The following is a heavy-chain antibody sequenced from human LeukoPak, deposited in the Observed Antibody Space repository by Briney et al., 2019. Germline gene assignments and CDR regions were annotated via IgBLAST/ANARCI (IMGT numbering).Heavy chain of an antibody. CDR3: VGLDVASY. J-gene: IGHJ4*02. D-gene: IGHD6-19*01. CDR1: GFTFSSYA. CDR2: ISYDGSYR. Sequence: QPGRSLRLSCAASGFTFSSYAIHWVRQAPGKGLEWVAVISYDGSYRNYADSVKGRFTISRDNSKNTLYLQMSSLRPEDTAVYYCVGLDVASYWGQGSLVTVAS. V-gene: IGHV3-30*03.